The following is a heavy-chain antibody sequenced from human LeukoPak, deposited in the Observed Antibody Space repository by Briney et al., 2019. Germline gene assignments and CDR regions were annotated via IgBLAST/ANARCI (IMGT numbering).Heavy chain of an antibody. J-gene: IGHJ5*02. V-gene: IGHV1-69*05. CDR2: IIPIFGTA. CDR1: GGTFSSYA. CDR3: ASSLGEVDWFDP. D-gene: IGHD3-10*01. Sequence: SVKVSCKASGGTFSSYAISWVRQAPGQGLEWMGGIIPIFGTANYAQMFQGRVTITTDESTSTAYMELSSLRSEDTAVYYCASSLGEVDWFDPWGQGTLVTVSS.